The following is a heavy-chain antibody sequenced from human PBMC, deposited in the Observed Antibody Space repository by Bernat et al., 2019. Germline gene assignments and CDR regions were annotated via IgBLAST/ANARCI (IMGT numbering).Heavy chain of an antibody. D-gene: IGHD6-19*01. V-gene: IGHV1-18*01. CDR2: ISAYNGNT. J-gene: IGHJ4*02. CDR1: GYTFTSYG. Sequence: QVQLVQSGAEVKKPGASVKVSCKASGYTFTSYGISWVRQAPGQGLEWMGWISAYNGNTNYAQKLQGRVTMTTDTSTSTAYMELRSLRSDDTAVYYCATRQPEYSRGWDGGSFDYWGQGTLVTVSS. CDR3: ATRQPEYSRGWDGGSFDY.